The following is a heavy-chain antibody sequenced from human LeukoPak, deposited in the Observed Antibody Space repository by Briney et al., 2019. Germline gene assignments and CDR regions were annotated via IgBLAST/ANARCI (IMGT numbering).Heavy chain of an antibody. V-gene: IGHV1-46*01. CDR1: GYTFTKYL. D-gene: IGHD2-21*01. CDR3: ARPSYCVADNCGYWLDP. J-gene: IGHJ5*02. Sequence: RASVKVSCTTSGYTFTKYLIHWVRQAPGQGLEWMGTINPQGDITNYAQRFQGRITLTENTSTSTVYMELSSLTSEDTAVYYCARPSYCVADNCGYWLDPWGPGTLVTVSS. CDR2: INPQGDIT.